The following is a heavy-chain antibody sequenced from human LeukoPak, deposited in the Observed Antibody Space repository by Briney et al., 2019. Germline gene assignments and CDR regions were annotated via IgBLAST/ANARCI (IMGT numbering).Heavy chain of an antibody. D-gene: IGHD2-2*03. V-gene: IGHV1-18*01. CDR2: ISAYNGNT. Sequence: ASVKVSCTASGYIFTSYGTSWVRQAPGQGLEWMGWISAYNGNTNYAQKLQGRVTMTTDTSTSTAYMELRSLRSDDTAVYYCARGGYCSSTSCYPYYGMDVWGQGTTVTVSS. CDR1: GYIFTSYG. J-gene: IGHJ6*02. CDR3: ARGGYCSSTSCYPYYGMDV.